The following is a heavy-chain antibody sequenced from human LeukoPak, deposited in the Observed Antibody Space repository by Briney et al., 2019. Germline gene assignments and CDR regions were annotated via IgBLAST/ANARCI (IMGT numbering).Heavy chain of an antibody. CDR1: GYTFTSYG. Sequence: ASVKVSCKASGYTFTSYGLSWVRQAPGQGLEWMGRITDYFGNTNYAQKFQGRVIMTTDTSTSTASMELRSLTSDDTAVYYCARDPGYSNPFDYWGQGTLVIISS. CDR3: ARDPGYSNPFDY. CDR2: ITDYFGNT. J-gene: IGHJ4*02. D-gene: IGHD6-13*01. V-gene: IGHV1-18*01.